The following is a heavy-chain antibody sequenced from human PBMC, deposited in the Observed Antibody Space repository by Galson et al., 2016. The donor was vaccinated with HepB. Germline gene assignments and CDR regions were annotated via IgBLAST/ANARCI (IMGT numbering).Heavy chain of an antibody. V-gene: IGHV4-39*01. CDR3: ARRIAYGAGPTPFDY. CDR1: GGSISSSSYY. J-gene: IGHJ4*02. D-gene: IGHD4-17*01. CDR2: IYYSGST. Sequence: SETLSLTCTVSGGSISSSSYYWGWIRQPPGKGLEWIGSIYYSGSTYYNPSLKSRVTISVDTSKNQFSLKLSSVTAADTAVYYCARRIAYGAGPTPFDYWGQGTLVTVSS.